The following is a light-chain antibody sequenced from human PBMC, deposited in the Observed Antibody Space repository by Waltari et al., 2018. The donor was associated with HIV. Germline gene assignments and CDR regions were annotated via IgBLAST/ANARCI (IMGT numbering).Light chain of an antibody. Sequence: QSALTQPASVSGSPGQSITISCTGTSSDVGSYNLVSWYQQHPGKAPKVMIYEVNKRPPGVSKRFSGSKSGNTASLTSAGLQAEDEAEYYCCSHAGSSIYFVFGTGTKVTVL. V-gene: IGLV2-23*02. J-gene: IGLJ1*01. CDR3: CSHAGSSIYFV. CDR2: EVN. CDR1: SSDVGSYNL.